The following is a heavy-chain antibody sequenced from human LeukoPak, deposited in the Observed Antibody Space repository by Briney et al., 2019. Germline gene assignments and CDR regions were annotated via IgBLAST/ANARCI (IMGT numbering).Heavy chain of an antibody. J-gene: IGHJ4*02. CDR1: GFTFSSYA. CDR2: ISGSGGST. D-gene: IGHD3-3*01. Sequence: GGSLRLACAASGFTFSSYAMSWVRQAPGKGLEWVSAISGSGGSTYYADSVKGRFTISIDNSKNTLYLQMNSLRAEETAVYYCAKVGGYNDFWSGYRGFDYWGQGTLVTVSS. V-gene: IGHV3-23*01. CDR3: AKVGGYNDFWSGYRGFDY.